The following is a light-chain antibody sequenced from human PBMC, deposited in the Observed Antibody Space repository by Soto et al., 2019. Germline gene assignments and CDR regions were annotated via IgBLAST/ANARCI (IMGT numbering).Light chain of an antibody. Sequence: DIVMTQSPDSLAVSLGERATINCKSSQSVLYSSNNKNYLAWYQQKPGQPPKLLIYWASTRESGVPDRFSGSGSVTDFTLTITSLQAEDVAVYSCQQYYSTPPSFFTFGPGTRVDIK. CDR3: QQYYSTPPSFFT. CDR1: QSVLYSSNNKNY. CDR2: WAS. V-gene: IGKV4-1*01. J-gene: IGKJ3*01.